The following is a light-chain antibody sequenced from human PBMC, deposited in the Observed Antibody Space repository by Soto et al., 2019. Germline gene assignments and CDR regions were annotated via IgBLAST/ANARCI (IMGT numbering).Light chain of an antibody. CDR3: QSYDSSLSGYV. CDR2: ANT. J-gene: IGLJ1*01. CDR1: SSNIGPTYD. Sequence: QSVLTQPPSVSGAPGQRVTISCTGSSSNIGPTYDVHWYQQLPGTAPKLLIYANTNRPSGVPDRFSGSKSGTLASLAITGLQAEDEADYFCQSYDSSLSGYVFGTGTKLPVL. V-gene: IGLV1-40*01.